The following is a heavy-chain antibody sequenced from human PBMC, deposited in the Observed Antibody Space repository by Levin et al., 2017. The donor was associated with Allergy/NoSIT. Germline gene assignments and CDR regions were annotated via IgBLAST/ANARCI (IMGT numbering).Heavy chain of an antibody. CDR2: IWYDGSNK. J-gene: IGHJ4*02. CDR1: GFTFSSYG. Sequence: GGSLRLSCAASGFTFSSYGMHWVRQAPGKGLEWVAVIWYDGSNKYYADSVKGRFTISRDNSKNTLYLQMNSLRAEDTAVYYCARGGLAAAGIDYWGQGILVTVSS. V-gene: IGHV3-33*01. D-gene: IGHD6-13*01. CDR3: ARGGLAAAGIDY.